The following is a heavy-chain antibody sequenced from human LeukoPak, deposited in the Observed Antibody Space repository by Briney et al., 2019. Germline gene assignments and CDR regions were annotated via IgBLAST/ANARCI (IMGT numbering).Heavy chain of an antibody. CDR2: IYYSGST. CDR3: ASSGYYYDSSGADY. CDR1: GGSISSYY. Sequence: PSETLSLTCTVSGGSISSYYWSWIRQPAGKGLEWIGSIYYSGSTYYNPSLKSRDTISVDTSKNQFSLKLSSVTAADTAVYYCASSGYYYDSSGADYWGQGTLVTVSS. J-gene: IGHJ4*02. V-gene: IGHV4-59*05. D-gene: IGHD3-22*01.